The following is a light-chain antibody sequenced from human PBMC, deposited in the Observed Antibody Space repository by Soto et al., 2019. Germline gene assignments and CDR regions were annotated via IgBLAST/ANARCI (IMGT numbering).Light chain of an antibody. CDR1: QSPLYSNGYNE. V-gene: IGKV2-28*01. CDR3: LQDHNSPLT. Sequence: DIVMTQSPLSLPVTPRQPASISCRSSQSPLYSNGYNELDWYLQKPVQSPQLLIYLGSNRASGVPDRFSGSGSGTDFTLTISSLQPEDFATYYCLQDHNSPLTFGQGTKVDIK. J-gene: IGKJ1*01. CDR2: LGS.